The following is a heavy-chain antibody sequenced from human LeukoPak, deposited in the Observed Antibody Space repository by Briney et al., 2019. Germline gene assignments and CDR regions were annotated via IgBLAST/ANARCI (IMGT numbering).Heavy chain of an antibody. CDR3: AKRGSGSKTYFDY. Sequence: GRSLRLSCAASGFTFSSYGMQWVRQAPGKGLEWVAVISYDGSNKYYADSVKGRFTISRDNSKNTLYLQMNSLRAEDTAVYYCAKRGSGSKTYFDYWGQGTLVTVSS. J-gene: IGHJ4*02. CDR1: GFTFSSYG. CDR2: ISYDGSNK. V-gene: IGHV3-30*18. D-gene: IGHD3-10*01.